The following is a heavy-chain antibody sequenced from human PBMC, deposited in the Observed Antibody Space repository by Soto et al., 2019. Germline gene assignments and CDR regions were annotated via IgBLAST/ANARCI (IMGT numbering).Heavy chain of an antibody. CDR3: ARFSADGYPWFDY. Sequence: GGSLRLSCAASGFTFSSYSMNWVRQAPGKGLEWVSSISSSSSYIYYADSVKGRFTISRDNAKNSLYLQMNSLRAEDTAVYYCARFSADGYPWFDYWGQGTLVTVSS. D-gene: IGHD5-12*01. CDR1: GFTFSSYS. J-gene: IGHJ4*02. CDR2: ISSSSSYI. V-gene: IGHV3-21*03.